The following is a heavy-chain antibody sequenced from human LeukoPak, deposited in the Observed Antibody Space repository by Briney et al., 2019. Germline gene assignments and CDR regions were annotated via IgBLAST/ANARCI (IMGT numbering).Heavy chain of an antibody. V-gene: IGHV4-34*01. CDR2: INHSGST. CDR1: GGSFSGYY. J-gene: IGHJ6*03. D-gene: IGHD6-13*01. Sequence: SETLSLTCAVYGGSFSGYYWSWIRQPPGKGLEWIGEINHSGSTNYNPSLKSRVTISVDTSKNQFSLKLSSVTAADTAVYYCARGPPSGYSSSWRPYRYMDVWGKGTTVTVSS. CDR3: ARGPPSGYSSSWRPYRYMDV.